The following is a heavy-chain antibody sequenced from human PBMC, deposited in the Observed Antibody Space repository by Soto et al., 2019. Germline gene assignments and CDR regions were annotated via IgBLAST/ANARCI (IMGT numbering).Heavy chain of an antibody. CDR2: ISGSGGST. CDR3: AKDEVEYSSSYYYYYMDV. V-gene: IGHV3-23*01. D-gene: IGHD6-6*01. Sequence: GGSLRLSCAASGFTFSSYAMSWVRQAPGKGLEWVSAISGSGGSTYYADSVKGRFTISRDNSKNTLYLQMNSLRAEDTAVYYCAKDEVEYSSSYYYYYMDVWGKGTTVTVSS. CDR1: GFTFSSYA. J-gene: IGHJ6*03.